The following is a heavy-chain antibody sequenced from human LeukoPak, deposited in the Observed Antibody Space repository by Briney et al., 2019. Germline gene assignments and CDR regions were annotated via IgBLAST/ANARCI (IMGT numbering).Heavy chain of an antibody. V-gene: IGHV3-48*01. J-gene: IGHJ4*02. Sequence: GGSLRLSCAASGFTFSSYAMSWVRQAPGKGLECVSYISSSSTSIYYADSVKGRFTISRDNAKNSLWLQMNSLRAEDTAVYYCARDRWTAMKDWGPGTLVTVSS. CDR3: ARDRWTAMKD. D-gene: IGHD5-18*01. CDR2: ISSSSTSI. CDR1: GFTFSSYA.